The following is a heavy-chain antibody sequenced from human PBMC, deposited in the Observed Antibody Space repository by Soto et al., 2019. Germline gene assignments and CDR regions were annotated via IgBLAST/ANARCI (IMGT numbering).Heavy chain of an antibody. CDR1: GGSISSTTYY. Sequence: SETLSLTCTVSGGSISSTTYYWGWIRQPPGKGLEWIGTIYYSGSTYYNPSLKSRVTISVDTSKNQFSLKLSSVTAADTAVYYCARPRLAATHWFDPWGQGTLVTVSS. CDR2: IYYSGST. J-gene: IGHJ5*02. CDR3: ARPRLAATHWFDP. V-gene: IGHV4-39*01. D-gene: IGHD2-15*01.